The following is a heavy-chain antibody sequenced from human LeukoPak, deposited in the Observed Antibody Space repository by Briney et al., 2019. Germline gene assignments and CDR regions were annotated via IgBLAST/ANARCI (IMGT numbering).Heavy chain of an antibody. D-gene: IGHD5-24*01. CDR2: SFYTGNT. V-gene: IGHV4-59*01. J-gene: IGHJ4*02. Sequence: SETLSLTCTVSGGSITEYYWRWIRQPPGKGLEWIGYSFYTGNTNYNPSLKSRVTISVDASKNQFSLQLSSVTAADTAVYYGAKVFRRDGYFDYWGQGTLVTVSS. CDR3: AKVFRRDGYFDY. CDR1: GGSITEYY.